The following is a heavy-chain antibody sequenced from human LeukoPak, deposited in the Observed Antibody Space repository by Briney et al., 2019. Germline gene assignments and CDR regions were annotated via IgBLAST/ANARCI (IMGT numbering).Heavy chain of an antibody. CDR1: GGTFSSYA. Sequence: SVKVSCKXSGGTFSSYAISWVRQAPGQGLEWMGGIIPIFGTANYAQKFQGRVTITTDESTSTAYMELSSLRSEDTAVYYCATSVVVVAAFGYWGQGTLVTVSS. CDR3: ATSVVVVAAFGY. CDR2: IIPIFGTA. D-gene: IGHD2-15*01. V-gene: IGHV1-69*05. J-gene: IGHJ4*02.